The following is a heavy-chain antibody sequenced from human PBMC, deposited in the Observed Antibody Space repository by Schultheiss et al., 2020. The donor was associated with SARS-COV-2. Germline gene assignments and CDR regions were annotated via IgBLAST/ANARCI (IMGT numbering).Heavy chain of an antibody. Sequence: GGSLRLSCAASGFTFSSYAMSWVRQAPGKGLEWVSYISSSSSTIYYADSVKDRFTISRDNAKNSLYLQMNSLRAEDTAVYYCARDQSWDAFDIWGQGTMVTVSS. CDR3: ARDQSWDAFDI. V-gene: IGHV3-48*01. D-gene: IGHD3-10*01. J-gene: IGHJ3*02. CDR2: ISSSSSTI. CDR1: GFTFSSYA.